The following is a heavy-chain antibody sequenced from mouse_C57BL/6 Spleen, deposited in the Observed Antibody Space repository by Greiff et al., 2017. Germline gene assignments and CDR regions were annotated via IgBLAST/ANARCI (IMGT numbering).Heavy chain of an antibody. Sequence: VQLQQSGPELVKPGASVKISCKASGYAFSSSWMNWVKQRPGKGLEWIGRIYPGDGATNYNGKFKGKATLTEDKSSSTAYMQLSSLTSEDSAVYFCARWEFGNEFAYWGQGTLVTVSA. V-gene: IGHV1-82*01. CDR3: ARWEFGNEFAY. D-gene: IGHD2-1*01. CDR2: IYPGDGAT. CDR1: GYAFSSSW. J-gene: IGHJ3*01.